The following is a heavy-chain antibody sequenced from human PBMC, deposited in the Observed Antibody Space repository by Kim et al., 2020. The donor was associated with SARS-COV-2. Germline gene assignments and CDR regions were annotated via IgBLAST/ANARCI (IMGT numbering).Heavy chain of an antibody. CDR3: ARGRLTTAFSPIDF. D-gene: IGHD4-17*01. Sequence: GGSLRLSCAASGITFSSHAMNWVRQAPGKGLVWVTLISYDGKTKYNADSVKGRFTISRDNSKNALYLQMNTLRPEDTAVYFCARGRLTTAFSPIDFWGQGALVTVSS. V-gene: IGHV3-30*04. J-gene: IGHJ4*02. CDR1: GITFSSHA. CDR2: ISYDGKTK.